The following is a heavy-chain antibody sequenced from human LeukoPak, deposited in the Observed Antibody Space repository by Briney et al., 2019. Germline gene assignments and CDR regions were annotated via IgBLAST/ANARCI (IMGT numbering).Heavy chain of an antibody. CDR3: ARSSSGSSAAGPHYYYYYMDV. CDR2: IIPIFGTA. CDR1: GGTFSSYA. V-gene: IGHV1-69*05. D-gene: IGHD1-26*01. Sequence: ASVKVSCKASGGTFSSYAISWVRQAPGQGLEWMGGIIPIFGTANYAQKFQGRVAITTDGSTSTAYMELSSLRSEDTAVYYCARSSSGSSAAGPHYYYYYMDVWGKGTTVTVSS. J-gene: IGHJ6*03.